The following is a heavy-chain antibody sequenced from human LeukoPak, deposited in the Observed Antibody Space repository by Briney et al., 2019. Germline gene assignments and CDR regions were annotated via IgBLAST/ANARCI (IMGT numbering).Heavy chain of an antibody. V-gene: IGHV3-30-3*01. CDR3: ARETFRYSDAFDI. CDR2: ISYDGSNK. J-gene: IGHJ3*02. D-gene: IGHD1-14*01. Sequence: GGSLRLSCAASGFTFSSYAMHWVRQAPGKGLEWVAVISYDGSNKYYADSVKDRFTISRDNSKNTLYLQMNSLRAEDTAVYYCARETFRYSDAFDIWGQGTMVTVSS. CDR1: GFTFSSYA.